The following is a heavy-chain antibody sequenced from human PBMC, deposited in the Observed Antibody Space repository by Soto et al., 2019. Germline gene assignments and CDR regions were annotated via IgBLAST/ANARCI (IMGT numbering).Heavy chain of an antibody. CDR2: INHSGST. V-gene: IGHV4-34*01. D-gene: IGHD3-10*01. J-gene: IGHJ6*01. CDR3: ARNGTHYGSGSYLFDYYYYGMDV. Sequence: WISQHQCPVLEWSGEINHSGSTNYNPSLKSRVTISVDTSKNQFSLKLSSVTAADTAVDYCARNGTHYGSGSYLFDYYYYGMDVWGQG.